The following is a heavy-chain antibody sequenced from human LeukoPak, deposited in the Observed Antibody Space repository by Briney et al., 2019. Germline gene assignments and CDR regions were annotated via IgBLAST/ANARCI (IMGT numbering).Heavy chain of an antibody. CDR3: ARDRFTMVRGVICGYYYYYYMDV. CDR2: IYTSGST. CDR1: GGSISSYY. Sequence: KSSETLSLTCTVSGGSISSYYWSWIRQPAGKGLEWIGRIYTSGSTNYNPSLKSRVTMAVETSKNQSSLKLSSVTAADTAVYYCARDRFTMVRGVICGYYYYYYMDVWGKGTTVTVSS. J-gene: IGHJ6*03. V-gene: IGHV4-4*07. D-gene: IGHD3-10*01.